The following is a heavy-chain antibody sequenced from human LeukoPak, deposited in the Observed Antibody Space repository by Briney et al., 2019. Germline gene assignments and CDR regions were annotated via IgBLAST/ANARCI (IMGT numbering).Heavy chain of an antibody. J-gene: IGHJ4*02. Sequence: ASVKVSCKASGYTFTNYGFSWVRQAPGQGLEWMGWISAYNGNTDYAQKLQGRVTLTTDTSTNTAYMELRSLRSDDTAVYYCARDIAETNFDYWGQGTLVTASS. CDR2: ISAYNGNT. CDR3: ARDIAETNFDY. CDR1: GYTFTNYG. V-gene: IGHV1-18*01. D-gene: IGHD1-14*01.